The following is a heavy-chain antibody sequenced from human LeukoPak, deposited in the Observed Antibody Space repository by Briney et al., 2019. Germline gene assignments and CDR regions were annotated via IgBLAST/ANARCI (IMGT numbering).Heavy chain of an antibody. Sequence: PGGSLRLSCAASGFTFPTYAMNWVRQAPGKGLEWVAAISGSGGATHYADSVKGRFTISRDNSQNTLYLQMNSLRDEDTALYYCAKDSASDYYNWFDPWGQGTLVTVS. D-gene: IGHD4-11*01. CDR2: ISGSGGAT. V-gene: IGHV3-23*01. J-gene: IGHJ5*02. CDR3: AKDSASDYYNWFDP. CDR1: GFTFPTYA.